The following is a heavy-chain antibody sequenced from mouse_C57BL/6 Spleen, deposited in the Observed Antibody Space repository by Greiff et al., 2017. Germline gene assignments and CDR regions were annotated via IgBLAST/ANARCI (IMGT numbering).Heavy chain of an antibody. Sequence: EVKLVESEGGLVQPGSSMKLSCTASGFTFSDYYMAWVRQVPEKGLEWVANINYDGSSTYYLDSLKSRFIISRDNAKNILYLQMSSLKSEDTAAYYCARVAVVRYFDVWGTGTTVTVSS. D-gene: IGHD1-1*01. CDR3: ARVAVVRYFDV. CDR1: GFTFSDYY. J-gene: IGHJ1*03. V-gene: IGHV5-16*01. CDR2: INYDGSST.